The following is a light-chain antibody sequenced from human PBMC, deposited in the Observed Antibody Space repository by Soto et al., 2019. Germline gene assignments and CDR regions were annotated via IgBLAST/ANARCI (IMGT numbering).Light chain of an antibody. J-gene: IGLJ1*01. V-gene: IGLV2-23*01. Sequence: QSLITHSASVSGSPGQSITISCTGTSSDVGSYNLVSWYQQHPGKAPKLMIYEGSKRPSGVSNRFSGSKSGNTASLTISGLQAEDEADYYCCSYAGSSTYVFGTGTKVTVL. CDR2: EGS. CDR1: SSDVGSYNL. CDR3: CSYAGSSTYV.